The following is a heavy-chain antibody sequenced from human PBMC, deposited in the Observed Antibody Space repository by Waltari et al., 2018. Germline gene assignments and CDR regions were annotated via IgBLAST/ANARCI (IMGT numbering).Heavy chain of an antibody. V-gene: IGHV3-23*01. Sequence: VQLLESGGGLVHSGGSLILSCAASGFTFRSYAMNWVRQAPGKGVEWVSVISGSGGSTDYADSVKGRFTISRDNSKNTLYLQMNNLRVEDTAVYYCASSLYGDYTQIWGRVFDYWGQGTLVTVSS. CDR3: ASSLYGDYTQIWGRVFDY. D-gene: IGHD4-17*01. CDR2: ISGSGGST. J-gene: IGHJ4*02. CDR1: GFTFRSYA.